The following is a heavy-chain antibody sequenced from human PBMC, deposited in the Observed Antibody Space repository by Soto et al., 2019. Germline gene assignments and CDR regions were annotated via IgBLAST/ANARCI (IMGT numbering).Heavy chain of an antibody. CDR1: GFSFSDYY. D-gene: IGHD3-22*01. Sequence: PGGSLRLSCAVSGFSFSDYYINWVRQAPGKGLEWVGRTRNKASSYTTDYAAFVKGRFTISRDDSKNLIYLQMNSLKTEDTAVYYCAREGSSSGPDYEYWGQGTLVTVSS. CDR3: AREGSSSGPDYEY. V-gene: IGHV3-72*01. CDR2: TRNKASSYTT. J-gene: IGHJ4*02.